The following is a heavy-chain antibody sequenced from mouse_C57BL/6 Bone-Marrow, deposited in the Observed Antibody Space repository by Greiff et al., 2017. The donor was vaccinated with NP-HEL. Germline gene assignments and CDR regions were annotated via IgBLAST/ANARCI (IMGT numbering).Heavy chain of an antibody. J-gene: IGHJ3*01. D-gene: IGHD3-3*01. Sequence: EVQLMESGGGLVKPGGSLKLSCAASGFTFSSYAMSWVRQTPEKRLEWVATISDGGSYTYYPDNVKGRFTISRDNAKNNLYLQMSHLKSEDTAMYYCARTRAYWGQGTLVTVSA. CDR2: ISDGGSYT. CDR3: ARTRAY. V-gene: IGHV5-4*01. CDR1: GFTFSSYA.